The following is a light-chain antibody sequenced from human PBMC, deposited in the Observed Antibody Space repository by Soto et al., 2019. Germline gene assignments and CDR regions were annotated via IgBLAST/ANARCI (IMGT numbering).Light chain of an antibody. CDR2: GAS. CDR1: QSVDSY. CDR3: QQYGSSGT. V-gene: IGKV3-20*01. J-gene: IGKJ1*01. Sequence: EIVLTQSPASLSFSPGERATLSCRASQSVDSYLAWYQQKPGQAPRLLIYGASNRATGIPDRFSGSGSGTDFTLTISRLEPEDFAVYYCQQYGSSGTFGQGSKV.